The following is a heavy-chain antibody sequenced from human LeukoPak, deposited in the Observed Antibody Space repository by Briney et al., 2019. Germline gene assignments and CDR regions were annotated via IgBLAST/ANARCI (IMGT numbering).Heavy chain of an antibody. D-gene: IGHD1-26*01. CDR1: GLTFRSYG. J-gene: IGHJ4*02. CDR2: ISYDGSNK. CDR3: ALNSGSGSYYYFDY. V-gene: IGHV3-30*03. Sequence: GGTLSLSCAASGLTFRSYGMHWAPQAPGKGLEWGAVISYDGSNKYYADSAKGRFTISRDNSKNTLYLQMNSLRAEDTAVYYCALNSGSGSYYYFDYWGQGTLVTVSS.